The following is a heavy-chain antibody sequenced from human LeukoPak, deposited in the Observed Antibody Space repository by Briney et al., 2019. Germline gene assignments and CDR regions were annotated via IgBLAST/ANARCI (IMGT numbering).Heavy chain of an antibody. Sequence: SETLSLTCTVSGGSISSVSYYWSWIRQPAGKGLEWIGRIYTSGSTNYNPSLKSRVTISVDTSKNQFSLKLSSVTAADTAVYYCARGHDYGHLRDAFDIWGQGTMVTVSS. CDR3: ARGHDYGHLRDAFDI. J-gene: IGHJ3*02. V-gene: IGHV4-61*02. D-gene: IGHD4-17*01. CDR1: GGSISSVSYY. CDR2: IYTSGST.